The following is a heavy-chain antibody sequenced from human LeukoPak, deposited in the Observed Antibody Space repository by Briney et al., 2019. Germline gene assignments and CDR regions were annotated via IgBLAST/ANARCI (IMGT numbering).Heavy chain of an antibody. D-gene: IGHD1-1*01. CDR2: IHYSGGT. CDR1: GGTISNYY. V-gene: IGHV4-59*08. CDR3: ARHGRRSRTDSRLILHC. Sequence: SESESPTCSVPGGTISNYYWSWIRQPPGKGLEWIAYIHYSGGTNYNPSLKSRVTISVDASKNQFSLNLSSVTAADTAVYYCARHGRRSRTDSRLILHCWGQGALVAVSS. J-gene: IGHJ4*02.